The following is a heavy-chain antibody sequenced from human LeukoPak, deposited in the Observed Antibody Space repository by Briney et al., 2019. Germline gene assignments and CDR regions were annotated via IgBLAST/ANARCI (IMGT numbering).Heavy chain of an antibody. CDR3: ARDSSSSSGGLDY. J-gene: IGHJ4*02. Sequence: GGSLRLSCAASGFTFSNYWMSWVRQAPGKGLEWVANIKQDGSEKYYVGSVKGRFTISRDNAKTSLYLQMNSLRAEAPAVYYCARDSSSSSGGLDYWGQGTLVTVYS. CDR1: GFTFSNYW. CDR2: IKQDGSEK. D-gene: IGHD6-6*01. V-gene: IGHV3-7*01.